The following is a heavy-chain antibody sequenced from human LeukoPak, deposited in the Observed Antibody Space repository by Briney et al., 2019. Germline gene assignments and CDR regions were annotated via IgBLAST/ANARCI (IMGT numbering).Heavy chain of an antibody. Sequence: SCKASGYTFTSYGISWVRQAPGQGLEWVSAISGSGGSTYYADTVKGRFTISRDNSKNTLYLQMISLRAEDTAVYYCAKVGHDDSSGYHHGVYGGQGTLVTFSS. V-gene: IGHV3-23*01. CDR1: GYTFTSYG. J-gene: IGHJ4*02. CDR2: ISGSGGST. D-gene: IGHD3-22*01. CDR3: AKVGHDDSSGYHHGVY.